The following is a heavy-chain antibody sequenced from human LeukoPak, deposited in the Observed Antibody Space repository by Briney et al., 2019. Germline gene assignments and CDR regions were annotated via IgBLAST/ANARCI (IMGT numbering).Heavy chain of an antibody. Sequence: GGSLRLSCAASGFTFSSYWMHWVRQAPGKGLVWVSRINSDGSSTSYADSVKGRFTISRDNAKNTLYLQMNSLRAEDTAVYYCARADRYCSGGSCPDPDYWGQGTLVTVSS. J-gene: IGHJ4*02. V-gene: IGHV3-74*01. CDR2: INSDGSST. CDR3: ARADRYCSGGSCPDPDY. CDR1: GFTFSSYW. D-gene: IGHD2-15*01.